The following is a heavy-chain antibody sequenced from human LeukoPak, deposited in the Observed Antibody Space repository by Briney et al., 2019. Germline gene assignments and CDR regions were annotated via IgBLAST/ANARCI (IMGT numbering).Heavy chain of an antibody. D-gene: IGHD1-14*01. CDR3: ARQPGGTAAFDI. V-gene: IGHV4-59*08. Sequence: PSQTLSLTCTVSGGSINSYYWSWIRQPPGKGLKWIGYIYYTGGETNYNPSLKSRLTISVDTSKNQFSLMLTSVTAADTAVYYCARQPGGTAAFDIWAQGTMVTVSS. J-gene: IGHJ3*02. CDR1: GGSINSYY. CDR2: IYYTGGET.